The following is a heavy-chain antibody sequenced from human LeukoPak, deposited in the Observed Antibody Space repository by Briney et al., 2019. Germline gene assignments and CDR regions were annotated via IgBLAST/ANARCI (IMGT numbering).Heavy chain of an antibody. CDR3: TFLVREPQH. CDR1: GFTFTQYY. D-gene: IGHD3-10*01. V-gene: IGHV3-7*01. CDR2: IESDGSDR. Sequence: GGSLRLSCAVSGFTFTQYYMGWVRQAHRKGLEWVAIIESDGSDRKYVDSVKGRFTISRDNAKNSLYLQMSSLTAEDTAIYFCTFLVREPQHWGRGTLVTVSS. J-gene: IGHJ1*01.